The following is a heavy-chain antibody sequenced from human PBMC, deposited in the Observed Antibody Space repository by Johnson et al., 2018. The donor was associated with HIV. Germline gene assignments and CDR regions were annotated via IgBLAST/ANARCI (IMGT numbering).Heavy chain of an antibody. CDR2: TWYDASYK. CDR1: GFTFSNAW. Sequence: QVQLVESGGGLVKPGGSLRLSCAASGFTFSNAWMSWVRQAPGKGLEWVAVTWYDASYKYCTDSVKGRFTISRDDSKNTLYLRLNSLRPEDSAVYYCAKDVSVVTPSGSFDIWGQGTLVIVSS. D-gene: IGHD4-23*01. CDR3: AKDVSVVTPSGSFDI. J-gene: IGHJ3*02. V-gene: IGHV3-30*02.